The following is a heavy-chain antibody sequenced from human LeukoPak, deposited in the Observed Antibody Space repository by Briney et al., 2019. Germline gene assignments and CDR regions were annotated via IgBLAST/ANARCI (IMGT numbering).Heavy chain of an antibody. D-gene: IGHD3-22*01. CDR3: ARDYYDSSGYYDMVDY. CDR1: GFTFSSYS. V-gene: IGHV3-21*01. CDR2: ISSSSSYI. J-gene: IGHJ4*02. Sequence: KPGGSLRLSCAASGFTFSSYSMNWVRQAPGKGLEWVSSISSSSSYIYYADPVKGRFTISRDNAKNSLYLQMNSLRAEDTAVYYCARDYYDSSGYYDMVDYWGQGTLVTVSS.